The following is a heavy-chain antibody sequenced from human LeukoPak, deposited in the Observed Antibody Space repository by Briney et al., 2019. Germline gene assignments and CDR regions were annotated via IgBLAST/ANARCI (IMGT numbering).Heavy chain of an antibody. CDR2: ISGGST. CDR3: ARRAGAYSHPYDY. V-gene: IGHV3-23*01. J-gene: IGHJ4*02. D-gene: IGHD4/OR15-4a*01. Sequence: GGSLRLSCAASGFTFSSYGMSWVRQAPGKGLEWVSAISGGSTYYADSVKGRFTISRDNSKNTLYLQMNSLRAEDTAVYYCARRAGAYSHPYDYWGQGTLVTVSS. CDR1: GFTFSSYG.